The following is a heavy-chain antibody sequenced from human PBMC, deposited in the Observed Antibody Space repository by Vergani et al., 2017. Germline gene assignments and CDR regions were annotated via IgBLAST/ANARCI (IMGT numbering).Heavy chain of an antibody. J-gene: IGHJ1*01. Sequence: QVQLQQWGAGLLKPSETLSLTCAVYGGSFSGYYWSWIRQPPGKGLEWIGEINHSGSTNYNPSLKSRVTISVDTSKNQFSLKLSSVTAADTAVYYCARGRFRIAAAGTYFQHWGQGTLVTVSS. CDR3: ARGRFRIAAAGTYFQH. D-gene: IGHD6-13*01. CDR1: GGSFSGYY. V-gene: IGHV4-34*01. CDR2: INHSGST.